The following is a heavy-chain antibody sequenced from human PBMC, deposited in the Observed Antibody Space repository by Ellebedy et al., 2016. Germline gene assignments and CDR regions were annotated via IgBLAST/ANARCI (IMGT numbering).Heavy chain of an antibody. Sequence: ASVKVSCKASGYTFTSHYMHWVRQAPGQGLEWMGIINPSDGSTSYAQNFQGRATMTRDTSTSTVYMELSSLRSEDTAGYYCARGKGLWERATSYFDYWGQGTLVTVSS. CDR3: ARGKGLWERATSYFDY. D-gene: IGHD1-26*01. CDR1: GYTFTSHY. CDR2: INPSDGST. J-gene: IGHJ4*02. V-gene: IGHV1-46*01.